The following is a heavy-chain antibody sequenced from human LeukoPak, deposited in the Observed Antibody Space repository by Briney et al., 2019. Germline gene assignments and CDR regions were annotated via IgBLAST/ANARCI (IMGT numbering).Heavy chain of an antibody. V-gene: IGHV4-34*01. Sequence: PSETLSLTCAVYGWSFNDYYWNWIRQPPGKGLEWIGEINARGGTNYNPSLKSRVTISVDTSKKQFSLRLTSMIAADTALYYCVRGQVPAARGYNWFDPWGQGTLVTVSS. CDR3: VRGQVPAARGYNWFDP. CDR1: GWSFNDYY. CDR2: INARGGT. D-gene: IGHD2-2*01. J-gene: IGHJ5*02.